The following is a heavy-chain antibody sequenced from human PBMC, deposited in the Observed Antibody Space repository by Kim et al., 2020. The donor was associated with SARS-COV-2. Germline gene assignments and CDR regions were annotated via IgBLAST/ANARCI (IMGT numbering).Heavy chain of an antibody. D-gene: IGHD2-2*02. Sequence: SETLSLTCAVYGGSFSDYNWSWIRQPPSRGLEWIGEINHSGGTSLSPSPKSRVTISADTSTNQFSLRLKSLTAADTAVYYCARGRAGVVPAPVLGLGPFYDYFAMDVWGQGTAVAVSS. V-gene: IGHV4-34*01. CDR3: ARGRAGVVPAPVLGLGPFYDYFAMDV. CDR1: GGSFSDYN. CDR2: INHSGGT. J-gene: IGHJ6*02.